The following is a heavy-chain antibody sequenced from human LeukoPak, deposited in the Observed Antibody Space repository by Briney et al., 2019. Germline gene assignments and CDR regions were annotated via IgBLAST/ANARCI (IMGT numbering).Heavy chain of an antibody. V-gene: IGHV4-34*01. J-gene: IGHJ5*02. CDR3: ARGGYCSSTSCYSSWFDP. D-gene: IGHD2-2*01. CDR1: GGSFSGYY. CDR2: INHSGST. Sequence: SETLSLTCAVYGGSFSGYYWSWIRQPPGKGLEWIGEINHSGSTNYNPSLKSRVTISVDTSKNQFSLKLSSVTAADTAVYYCARGGYCSSTSCYSSWFDPWGQGTLVTVSS.